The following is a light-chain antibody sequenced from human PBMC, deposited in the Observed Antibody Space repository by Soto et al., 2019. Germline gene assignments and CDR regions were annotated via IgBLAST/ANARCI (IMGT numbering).Light chain of an antibody. Sequence: EIVLTQSPGTLSLSPGERATLSCRASQSVRSNYLAWYQQKPGRAPRLLIYNSNTRATGVPDRFSGSGSGTDFTLTISSLQSEDFAVYYCQQYNNWLITFGQGTRLEIK. CDR1: QSVRSN. CDR3: QQYNNWLIT. CDR2: NSN. J-gene: IGKJ5*01. V-gene: IGKV3D-15*01.